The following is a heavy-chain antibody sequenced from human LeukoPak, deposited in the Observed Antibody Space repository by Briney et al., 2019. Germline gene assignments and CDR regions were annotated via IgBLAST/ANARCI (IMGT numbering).Heavy chain of an antibody. CDR1: GGTFSSYA. D-gene: IGHD1-26*01. V-gene: IGHV1-69*04. J-gene: IGHJ3*02. CDR3: ARNGRYSGHSGGDAFDI. Sequence: ASVKVSCKASGGTFSSYAISWVRQAPGQGLEWMGRIIPILGIANYAQKFQGRVTITADKSTSTAYMELSSLRSEDTAVYYCARNGRYSGHSGGDAFDIWGQGTMVTVSS. CDR2: IIPILGIA.